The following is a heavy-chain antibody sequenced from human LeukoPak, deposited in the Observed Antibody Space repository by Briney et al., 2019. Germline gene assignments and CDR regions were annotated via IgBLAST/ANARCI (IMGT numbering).Heavy chain of an antibody. CDR1: GGTFISYA. V-gene: IGHV1-69*13. CDR3: AREADYYDSSGPDAFDI. Sequence: EASVKVSCKASGGTFISYAISWVRQAPGQGLEWMGGIIPIFGTANYAQKFQGRVTITADESTSTAYMELSSLRSEDTAVYYCAREADYYDSSGPDAFDIWGQGTMVTVSS. CDR2: IIPIFGTA. J-gene: IGHJ3*02. D-gene: IGHD3-22*01.